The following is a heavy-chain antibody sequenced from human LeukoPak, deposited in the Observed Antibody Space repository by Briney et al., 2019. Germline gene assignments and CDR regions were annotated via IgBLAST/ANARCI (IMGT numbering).Heavy chain of an antibody. J-gene: IGHJ4*02. V-gene: IGHV3-48*01. Sequence: TGGSLRLSCAASGLTISSYSMNWVRQAPGKGLQWVSYISSSSTIYYADSLKGRFTISRDNAKNSLYLQMNSLRAEDTAVYYCARALWFGETFPAYWGQGTLVTVSS. CDR3: ARALWFGETFPAY. CDR2: ISSSSTI. CDR1: GLTISSYS. D-gene: IGHD3-10*01.